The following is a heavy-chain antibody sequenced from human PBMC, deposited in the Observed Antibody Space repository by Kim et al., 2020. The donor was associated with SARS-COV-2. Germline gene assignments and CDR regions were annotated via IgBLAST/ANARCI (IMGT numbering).Heavy chain of an antibody. CDR1: TGSFSDYS. V-gene: IGHV4-34*01. Sequence: SETLSLTCAVYTGSFSDYSWTWIRQPPGKGLEWIGEINHSGNTNYNPSLKSRVILLVDTSKNQFSLKLRSVTAADMAVYYCARGRVAVVEGARYGMDVWGRRTTVTVSS. J-gene: IGHJ6*02. CDR3: ARGRVAVVEGARYGMDV. CDR2: INHSGNT. D-gene: IGHD3-22*01.